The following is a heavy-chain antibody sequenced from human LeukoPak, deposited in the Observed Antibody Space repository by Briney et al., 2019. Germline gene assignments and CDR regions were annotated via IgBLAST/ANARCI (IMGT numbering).Heavy chain of an antibody. V-gene: IGHV1-2*02. Sequence: ASVKVSCKASGYTFTGYYMHWVRQAPGQGLEWMGWINPNSGGTNYAQKFQGRVTMTRDTSISTAYMELSRLRSDDTAVYYCARAEYYDFWSGYYLFDYWGQGTLVTVSS. D-gene: IGHD3-3*01. CDR2: INPNSGGT. CDR1: GYTFTGYY. CDR3: ARAEYYDFWSGYYLFDY. J-gene: IGHJ4*02.